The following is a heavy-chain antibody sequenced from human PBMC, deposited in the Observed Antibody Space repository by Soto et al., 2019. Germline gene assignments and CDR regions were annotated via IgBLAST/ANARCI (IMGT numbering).Heavy chain of an antibody. CDR2: IIPIFGTA. Sequence: SVKVSCKASGGTFISYAIIWVRQAPGQGLEWMGGIIPIFGTANYAQKFQGRVTITADESTSTAYMELSSLRSEDTAVYYCAREYNGSGRYLYGMDVWGQGTTVTVSS. CDR3: AREYNGSGRYLYGMDV. J-gene: IGHJ6*02. V-gene: IGHV1-69*13. CDR1: GGTFISYA. D-gene: IGHD3-10*01.